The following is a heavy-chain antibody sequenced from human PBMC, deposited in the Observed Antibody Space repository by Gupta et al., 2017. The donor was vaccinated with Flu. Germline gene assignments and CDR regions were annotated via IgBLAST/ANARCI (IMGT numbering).Heavy chain of an antibody. V-gene: IGHV3-48*03. Sequence: EVQLVESGGGLVQPGGSLRLSCTASGFTFSDYEMSLVRQAPGKGLEWVSYISGSGGIMFHADSVKGRFTSSRDNAKSSLYLQMNSLRTEDTAVYYCARHVAGTTKYFDYWGQGTLVTVSS. D-gene: IGHD1-1*01. CDR2: ISGSGGIM. J-gene: IGHJ4*02. CDR1: GFTFSDYE. CDR3: ARHVAGTTKYFDY.